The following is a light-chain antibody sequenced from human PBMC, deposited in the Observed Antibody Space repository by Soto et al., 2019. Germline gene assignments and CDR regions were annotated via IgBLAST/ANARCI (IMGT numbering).Light chain of an antibody. CDR2: DAS. CDR3: QQRSNWPPAT. Sequence: EIVLTQSPATLSLSPGERANLSCRASQSVSSYLAWYQQKPGQAPRLLIYDASNRATGIPARFSGSGSGTDFTLTISSLEPEDFAVYYCQQRSNWPPATFGGETKVEIK. CDR1: QSVSSY. J-gene: IGKJ4*01. V-gene: IGKV3-11*01.